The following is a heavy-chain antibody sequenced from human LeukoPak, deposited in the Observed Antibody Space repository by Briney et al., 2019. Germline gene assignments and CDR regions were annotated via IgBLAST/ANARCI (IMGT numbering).Heavy chain of an antibody. J-gene: IGHJ4*02. CDR3: ARHFTGYYDSSGYYYFDY. Sequence: GESLQISFNCSGYSFTSYWIGWVRQMPGKGLEWLGIIYTGDSDTRYSPSFQGQVTISADKSISTAYLQWSSLKASDTAMYYCARHFTGYYDSSGYYYFDYWGQGTLVTVSS. CDR2: IYTGDSDT. CDR1: GYSFTSYW. D-gene: IGHD3-22*01. V-gene: IGHV5-51*01.